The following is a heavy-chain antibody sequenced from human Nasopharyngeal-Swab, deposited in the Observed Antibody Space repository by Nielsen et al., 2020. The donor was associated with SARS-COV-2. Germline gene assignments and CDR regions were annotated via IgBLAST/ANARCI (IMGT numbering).Heavy chain of an antibody. D-gene: IGHD6-13*01. CDR3: ASEPGGMAAPGKHFDP. CDR2: ITPSGGAT. V-gene: IGHV1-46*01. J-gene: IGHJ5*02. Sequence: WVRQAPGQGLEWMGVITPSGGATNYARKFRGRVTMTRDPSTSTVYLDLSSLKSEDTAVYFCASEPGGMAAPGKHFDPWGQGTLVT.